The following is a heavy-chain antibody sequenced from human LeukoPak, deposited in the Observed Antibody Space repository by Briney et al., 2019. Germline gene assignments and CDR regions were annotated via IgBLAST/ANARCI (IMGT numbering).Heavy chain of an antibody. Sequence: GGSLRLSCAASGFTFSTYAMSWVRQALGKGLEWVSAIIDSGGSAFYADSVKGRFTISRDNSKNTLYLQMNSLRAEDTAVYYCAKRYSSSSRTSYFFDYWGQGTLVTVSS. CDR2: IIDSGGSA. CDR1: GFTFSTYA. CDR3: AKRYSSSSRTSYFFDY. D-gene: IGHD6-6*01. V-gene: IGHV3-23*01. J-gene: IGHJ4*02.